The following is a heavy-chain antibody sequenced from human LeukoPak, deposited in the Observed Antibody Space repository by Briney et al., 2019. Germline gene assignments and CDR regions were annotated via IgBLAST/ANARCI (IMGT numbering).Heavy chain of an antibody. D-gene: IGHD3-16*02. CDR1: GFTFSSYA. CDR2: IPYDGSNK. Sequence: PGRSLRLSCAASGFTFSSYAMHWVRQAPGKGLEWVAVIPYDGSNKYYADSVKGRFTISRDNSKNTLYLQMNSLRAEDTAVYYCARGHFYHYWGQGTLVTVSS. CDR3: ARGHFYHY. V-gene: IGHV3-30*14. J-gene: IGHJ4*02.